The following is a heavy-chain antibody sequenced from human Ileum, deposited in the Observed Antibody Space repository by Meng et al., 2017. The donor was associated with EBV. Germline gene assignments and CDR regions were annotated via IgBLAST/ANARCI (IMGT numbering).Heavy chain of an antibody. CDR1: GGSIDRSSDN. D-gene: IGHD6-19*01. V-gene: IGHV4-39*01. J-gene: IGHJ4*02. Sequence: LQVQESGPGLVNPSAPLSLTCTVAGGSIDRSSDNWGWIRQSPGKGLEWMGNIYYSGTTYYNPSLKSRVTISVDTSKNQFSLKLSSVTAADTAVYYCARGYSSGWYYFDSWGQGTLVTVSS. CDR3: ARGYSSGWYYFDS. CDR2: IYYSGTT.